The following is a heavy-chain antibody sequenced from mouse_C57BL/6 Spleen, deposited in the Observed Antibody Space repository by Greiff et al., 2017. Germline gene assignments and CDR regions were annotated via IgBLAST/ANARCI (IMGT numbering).Heavy chain of an antibody. CDR2: ISSGSSTI. Sequence: DVMLVESGGGLVKPGGSLKLSCAASGFTFSDYGMHWVRQAPEKGLEWVAYISSGSSTIYYADTVKGRFTISRDNAKNTLFLQMTSLRSEDTAMXYCALSAVGYFDVWGTGTTVTVSS. J-gene: IGHJ1*03. CDR3: ALSAVGYFDV. CDR1: GFTFSDYG. V-gene: IGHV5-17*01.